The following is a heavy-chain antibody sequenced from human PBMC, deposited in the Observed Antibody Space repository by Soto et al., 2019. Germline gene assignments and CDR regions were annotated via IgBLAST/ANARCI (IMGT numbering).Heavy chain of an antibody. CDR1: GFTFSNAW. CDR2: IKRKTDGGTT. J-gene: IGHJ6*02. Sequence: EVQLVESGGGLVKPGGSLRLSCAASGFTFSNAWMSWVRQAPGKGLEWVGRIKRKTDGGTTDYAAPVKGRFTISRDDSKNTLYLQMNSLKTEDTAVYYCTTQLGYCSSTSCYYYGMDVWGQGTTVTVSS. D-gene: IGHD2-2*01. V-gene: IGHV3-15*01. CDR3: TTQLGYCSSTSCYYYGMDV.